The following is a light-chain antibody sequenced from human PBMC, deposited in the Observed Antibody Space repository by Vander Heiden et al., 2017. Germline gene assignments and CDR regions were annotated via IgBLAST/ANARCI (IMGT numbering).Light chain of an antibody. V-gene: IGKV2-28*01. Sequence: DIVMTQSPLSLPVTPGEPASISCRSSQSLLHSNGYNYLDWYLQKPWQSPQLLIYLGSNRASGVPDRFSGSGSGTDFTLKISRVEAEDVGVYYCMQALQTPPSTFGQGTKLEIK. CDR3: MQALQTPPST. J-gene: IGKJ2*01. CDR1: QSLLHSNGYNY. CDR2: LGS.